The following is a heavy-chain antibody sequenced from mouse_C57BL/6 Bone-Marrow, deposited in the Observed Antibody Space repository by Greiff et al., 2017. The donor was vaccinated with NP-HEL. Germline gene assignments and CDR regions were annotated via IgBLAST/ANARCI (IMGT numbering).Heavy chain of an antibody. CDR2: IDPETGGT. J-gene: IGHJ1*03. CDR1: GYTFTDYE. Sequence: VQLQQSGAELVRPGASVTLSCKASGYTFTDYEMHWVKQTPVHGLEWIGAIDPETGGTAYNQKFKGKAILTADKSSSTAYMELRSLTAEDSAVYYCTRAPYYYGSGPWYFDVWGTGTTVTVSS. D-gene: IGHD1-1*01. V-gene: IGHV1-15*01. CDR3: TRAPYYYGSGPWYFDV.